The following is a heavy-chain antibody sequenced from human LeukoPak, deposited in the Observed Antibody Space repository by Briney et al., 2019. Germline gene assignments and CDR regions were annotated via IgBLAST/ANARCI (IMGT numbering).Heavy chain of an antibody. CDR2: ISYDGSNK. Sequence: GRSLRLSCAASGFTFSSYAMHWVRQAPDKGLEWVAVISYDGSNKYYADSVKGRFTISRDNSKNTLYLQMNSLRAEDTAVYYCARVPRSWFYFDYWGQGTLVTVSS. V-gene: IGHV3-30-3*01. J-gene: IGHJ4*02. CDR3: ARVPRSWFYFDY. CDR1: GFTFSSYA. D-gene: IGHD6-13*01.